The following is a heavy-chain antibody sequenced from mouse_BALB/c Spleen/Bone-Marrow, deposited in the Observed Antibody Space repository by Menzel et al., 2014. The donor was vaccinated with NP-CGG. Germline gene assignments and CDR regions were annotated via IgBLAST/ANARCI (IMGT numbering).Heavy chain of an antibody. J-gene: IGHJ4*01. CDR1: GFTFSSFG. CDR3: ARKGAMITHYYAMDY. V-gene: IGHV5-17*02. CDR2: ISNGSSPI. D-gene: IGHD2-4*01. Sequence: EVQVVESGGGLVQPGGSRKLSCAASGFTFSSFGMHWARQAPEKGLEWVAYISNGSSPIYYADTVKGRFTISRDNPKNTLFLQMTSLRSEDTAMYYCARKGAMITHYYAMDYWGQGTSVTVSS.